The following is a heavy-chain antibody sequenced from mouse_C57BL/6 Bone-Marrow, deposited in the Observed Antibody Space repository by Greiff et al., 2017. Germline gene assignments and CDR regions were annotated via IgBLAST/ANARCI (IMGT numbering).Heavy chain of an antibody. CDR2: IHPNSGST. CDR3: ARERSGALFAY. J-gene: IGHJ3*01. CDR1: GYTFTSYW. V-gene: IGHV1-64*01. Sequence: VKVVESGAELVKPGASVKLSCKASGYTFTSYWMHWVKQRPGQGLEWIGMIHPNSGSTNYNEKFKSKATLTVDKSSSTAYMQLSSLTSEDSAVYYCARERSGALFAYWGKGTLVTVSA. D-gene: IGHD4-1*01.